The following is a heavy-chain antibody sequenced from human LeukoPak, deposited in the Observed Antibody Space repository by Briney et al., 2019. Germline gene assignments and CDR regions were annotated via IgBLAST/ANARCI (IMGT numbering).Heavy chain of an antibody. Sequence: AASVKVSCKASGYTFTGYYMHWVRQAPGQGLEWMGWINPNSGGTNYAQKFQGRVTMTRDTSISTAYMELSRLRSDDTAVYYCARDGGYSGYDYPYWGQGTLVTVSS. CDR1: GYTFTGYY. J-gene: IGHJ4*02. CDR2: INPNSGGT. CDR3: ARDGGYSGYDYPY. V-gene: IGHV1-2*02. D-gene: IGHD5-12*01.